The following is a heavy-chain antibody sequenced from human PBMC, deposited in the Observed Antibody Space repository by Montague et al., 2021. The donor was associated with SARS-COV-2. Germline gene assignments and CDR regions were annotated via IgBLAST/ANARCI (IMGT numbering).Heavy chain of an antibody. J-gene: IGHJ6*02. CDR3: TREGYQVLWSDYYYGMDV. CDR2: INHSGST. V-gene: IGHV4-34*01. D-gene: IGHD2-2*01. CDR1: GGSFSGYY. Sequence: SETLSPTCAVYGGSFSGYYWSWIRQPPGKGLEWIGEINHSGSTNYNPSLKSRVTISVDTSKSQFSLKLSSVTAADTAVYYCTREGYQVLWSDYYYGMDVWGQGTTVTVSS.